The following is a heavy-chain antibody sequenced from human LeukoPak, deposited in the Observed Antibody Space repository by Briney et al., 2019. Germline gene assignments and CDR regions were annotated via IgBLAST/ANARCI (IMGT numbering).Heavy chain of an antibody. CDR3: AKIPAAGYYYYYMDV. V-gene: IGHV3-43*02. D-gene: IGHD2-2*01. Sequence: GGSLRLSCAASGFTFDDYATHWVRQAPGKGLEWVSLISGDGGSTYYADSVKGRFTISRDNSKNSLYLQMNSLRTEDTALYYCAKIPAAGYYYYYMDVWGKGTTVTVSS. CDR2: ISGDGGST. CDR1: GFTFDDYA. J-gene: IGHJ6*03.